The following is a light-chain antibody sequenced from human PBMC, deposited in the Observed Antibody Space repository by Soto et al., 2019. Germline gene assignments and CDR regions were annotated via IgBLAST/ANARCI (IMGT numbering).Light chain of an antibody. CDR3: QSYDSSMSGSRVV. J-gene: IGLJ2*01. V-gene: IGLV1-40*01. CDR2: GNS. Sequence: QLVLTQPPSVSGAPGQRVTISCTGSSSNIGAGYDVHWYQQLPGTAPKLLIYGNSNRPSGVPDRFSGSKSGTSASLAITGLQTEDEAEYYCQSYDSSMSGSRVVFGGGTKLTVL. CDR1: SSNIGAGYD.